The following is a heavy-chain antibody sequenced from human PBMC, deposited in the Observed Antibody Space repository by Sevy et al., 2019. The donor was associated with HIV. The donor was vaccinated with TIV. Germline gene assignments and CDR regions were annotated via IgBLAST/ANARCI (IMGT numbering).Heavy chain of an antibody. V-gene: IGHV3-48*02. D-gene: IGHD5-18*01. CDR3: AWGWGYSYGYNWFDP. J-gene: IGHJ5*02. CDR1: GFTFSSYS. CDR2: ISSSSSTI. Sequence: GGSLRLSCAASGFTFSSYSMNWVRQAPGKGLEWVSYISSSSSTIYYADSVKGRFTISRDNAKNSLYLQMNSLRDEDTAVYYCAWGWGYSYGYNWFDPWGQGTLVTVSS.